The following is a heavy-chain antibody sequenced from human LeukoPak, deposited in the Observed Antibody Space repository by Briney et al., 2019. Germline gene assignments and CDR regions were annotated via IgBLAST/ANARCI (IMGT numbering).Heavy chain of an antibody. J-gene: IGHJ4*02. V-gene: IGHV1-69*04. CDR2: VIPILGKP. CDR1: GDTFRNYA. D-gene: IGHD4-23*01. Sequence: SVKVSCKASGDTFRNYAISWVRQAPGQGLEWMGRVIPILGKPTYAQRLQGRVTITADKPTTTVYMELSSLRSEDTAVYYCARDVTTVGPLDSWGQGTLVTVSS. CDR3: ARDVTTVGPLDS.